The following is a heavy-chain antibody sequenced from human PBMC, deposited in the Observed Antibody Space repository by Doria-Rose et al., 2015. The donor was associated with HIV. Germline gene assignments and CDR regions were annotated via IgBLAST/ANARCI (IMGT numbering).Heavy chain of an antibody. V-gene: IGHV4-34*01. CDR2: INHRGST. CDR3: AGRITVIQEFVGVPHS. D-gene: IGHD2-21*01. CDR1: GGSFSDYY. Sequence: QGQLQQWGAGLLKPSETLSLTCAVYGGSFSDYYWSWIRQPPGKGLEWIGEINHRGSTNYSPSLKSRVAISVDTSKNQFSLKLDSVTAADTAMYYCAGRITVIQEFVGVPHSWGQGTLVTVSS. J-gene: IGHJ4*02.